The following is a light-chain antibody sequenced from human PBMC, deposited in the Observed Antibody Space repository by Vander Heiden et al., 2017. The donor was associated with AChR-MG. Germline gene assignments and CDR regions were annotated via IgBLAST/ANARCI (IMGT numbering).Light chain of an antibody. CDR2: GNS. CDR3: QSYDSSLSAV. Sequence: QSVLTPPPSVSVAPGQRVTISCTGSSSNIGAGYDVHWYQQLPGTAPKLLIYGNSNRPSGVPDRFSGSKSGTSASLAITGLQAEDEADYYCQSYDSSLSAVFGGGTKLTVL. V-gene: IGLV1-40*01. J-gene: IGLJ3*02. CDR1: SSNIGAGYD.